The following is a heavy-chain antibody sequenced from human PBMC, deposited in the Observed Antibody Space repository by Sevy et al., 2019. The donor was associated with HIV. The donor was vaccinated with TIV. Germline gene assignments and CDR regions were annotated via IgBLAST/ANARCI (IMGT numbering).Heavy chain of an antibody. Sequence: GGSLRVSCAASGFTFSDYTIHWVRQAPGKGLEWVAVISYDGSRTSYADSVKGRFTISRDNSKNTLFLQMNSLRAADTAVYYCTRVRGLLGWFDSWGQGTLVTVSS. D-gene: IGHD3-10*01. CDR3: TRVRGLLGWFDS. CDR2: ISYDGSRT. J-gene: IGHJ5*01. V-gene: IGHV3-30*04. CDR1: GFTFSDYT.